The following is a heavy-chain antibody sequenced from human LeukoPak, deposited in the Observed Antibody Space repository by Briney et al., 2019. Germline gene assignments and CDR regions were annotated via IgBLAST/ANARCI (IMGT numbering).Heavy chain of an antibody. CDR1: GFTFSSYA. Sequence: PGGSLRLSCAASGFTFSSYAMHWVRQAPGKGLEYVSAISSNGGSTYYANSVKGRFTISRDKSKNTLYLQMGSLRAEDMAVYYCARVPLRAFDIWGQGTMVTVSS. CDR3: ARVPLRAFDI. J-gene: IGHJ3*02. CDR2: ISSNGGST. V-gene: IGHV3-64*01.